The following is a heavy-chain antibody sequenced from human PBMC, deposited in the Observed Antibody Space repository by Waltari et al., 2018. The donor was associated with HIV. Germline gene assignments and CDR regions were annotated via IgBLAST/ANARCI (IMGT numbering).Heavy chain of an antibody. V-gene: IGHV3-30*02. D-gene: IGHD1-26*01. CDR1: GVHFNTYD. J-gene: IGHJ3*02. CDR2: VRYDVSQA. Sequence: QDHVVESGGPVVQPGGCLKLSCIASGVHFNTYDIHGVRPAPGRGLEWVVGVRYDVSQAYYGDPVKGRFLISRDKSKNAIFLEMTILRLEDTAKYHCVKDGAPGRDAIFDIWGQGTLVIVS. CDR3: VKDGAPGRDAIFDI.